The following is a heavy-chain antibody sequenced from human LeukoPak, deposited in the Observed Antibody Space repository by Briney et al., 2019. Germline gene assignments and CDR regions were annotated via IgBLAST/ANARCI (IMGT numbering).Heavy chain of an antibody. CDR1: GFTFSSYG. CDR3: AKERQRWIQPDFDY. CDR2: IRYDGSNK. D-gene: IGHD5-24*01. J-gene: IGHJ4*02. Sequence: PGGSLRLSCAASGFTFSSYGMHWVRQAPGKGLEWVAFIRYDGSNKYYADSVKGRFTISRDNSKNTLYLQMNSLRAEDTAVYYCAKERQRWIQPDFDYWGQGTLVTVSS. V-gene: IGHV3-30*02.